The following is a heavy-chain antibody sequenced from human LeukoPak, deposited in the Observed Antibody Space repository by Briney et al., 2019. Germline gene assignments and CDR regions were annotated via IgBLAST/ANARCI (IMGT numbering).Heavy chain of an antibody. D-gene: IGHD3-10*01. Sequence: GGSLRLSCAASGFTFSDYAMHWVRQAPGKELEYVSAISSNGGSIHYANSVKGRFTISRDNSKNTLYLQMNSLRAEDTAVYYCAKEDVWYPFDYWGQGTLVTVSS. CDR1: GFTFSDYA. CDR2: ISSNGGSI. CDR3: AKEDVWYPFDY. J-gene: IGHJ4*02. V-gene: IGHV3-64*01.